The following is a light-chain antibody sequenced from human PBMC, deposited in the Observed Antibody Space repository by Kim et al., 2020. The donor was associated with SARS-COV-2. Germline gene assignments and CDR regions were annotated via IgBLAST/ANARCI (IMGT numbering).Light chain of an antibody. CDR3: QQYNKWPPAYT. J-gene: IGKJ2*01. CDR1: ESVGNN. V-gene: IGKV3-15*01. CDR2: GAS. Sequence: SPEARGTLPCRASESVGNNLAWYQQRPGQAPRLLIYGASTRATGVPARFSGSGSGSDFTLSISSLQSEDSAMYYCQQYNKWPPAYTFGQGTKLEI.